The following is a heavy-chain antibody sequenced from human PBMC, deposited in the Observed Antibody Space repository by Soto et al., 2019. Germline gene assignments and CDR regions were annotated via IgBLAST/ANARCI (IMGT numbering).Heavy chain of an antibody. CDR3: ATVGYCGGDWCYASYYGMDV. D-gene: IGHD2-21*02. J-gene: IGHJ6*02. Sequence: GGSLRLSCAASGFTVSSNYMTWVRRAPGKGLEWIGRIKNKPDGGTTDYAAPVKGRFIISRDDSKNMFYLQMHSLKTEDTAVYYCATVGYCGGDWCYASYYGMDVWGQGTTVTVSS. V-gene: IGHV3-15*01. CDR1: GFTVSSNY. CDR2: IKNKPDGGTT.